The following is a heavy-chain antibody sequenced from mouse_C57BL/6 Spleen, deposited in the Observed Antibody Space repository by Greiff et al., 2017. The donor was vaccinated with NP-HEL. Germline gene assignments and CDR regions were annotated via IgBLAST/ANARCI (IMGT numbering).Heavy chain of an antibody. D-gene: IGHD2-4*01. CDR2: ISSGSSTI. CDR3: ARGEYDYGPFDY. Sequence: EVHLVESGGGLVKPGGSLKLSCAASGFTFSDYGMHWVRQAPEKGLEWVAYISSGSSTIYYADTVKGRFTISRDNAKNTLFLQMTSLRSEDTAMYYCARGEYDYGPFDYWGQGTTLTVSS. V-gene: IGHV5-17*01. CDR1: GFTFSDYG. J-gene: IGHJ2*01.